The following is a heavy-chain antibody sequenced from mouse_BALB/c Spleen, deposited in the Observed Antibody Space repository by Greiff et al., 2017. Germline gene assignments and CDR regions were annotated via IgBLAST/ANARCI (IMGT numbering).Heavy chain of an antibody. CDR1: GFTFSSYA. J-gene: IGHJ3*01. D-gene: IGHD2-4*01. CDR2: ISSGGST. V-gene: IGHV5-6-5*01. Sequence: EVQVVESGGGLVKPGGSLKLSCAASGFTFSSYAMSWVRQTPEKRLEWVASISSGGSTYYPDSVKGRFTISRDNARNILYLQMSSLRSEDTAMYYCARGGDYGRFAYWGQGTLVTVSA. CDR3: ARGGDYGRFAY.